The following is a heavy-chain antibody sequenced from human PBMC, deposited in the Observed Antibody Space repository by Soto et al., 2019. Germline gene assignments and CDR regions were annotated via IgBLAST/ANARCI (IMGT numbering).Heavy chain of an antibody. CDR1: GFTFSSYG. CDR2: IWYDGSNK. CDR3: ARDTGIAVAGTYY. J-gene: IGHJ4*02. Sequence: QVQLVESGGGVVQPGRSLRLSCAASGFTFSSYGMHWVRQAPGKGLEWVAVIWYDGSNKYYADSVKGRFTISSDNSKNTLYLQMNSLRAEDTAVYYCARDTGIAVAGTYYWGQGTLVTVSS. V-gene: IGHV3-33*01. D-gene: IGHD6-19*01.